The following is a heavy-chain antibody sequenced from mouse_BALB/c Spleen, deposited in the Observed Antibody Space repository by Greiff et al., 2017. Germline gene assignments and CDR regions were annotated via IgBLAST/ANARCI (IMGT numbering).Heavy chain of an antibody. CDR1: GFTFSDFY. CDR2: SRNKANDYTT. D-gene: IGHD2-14*01. CDR3: AREGEVRRYYAMDY. V-gene: IGHV7-1*02. J-gene: IGHJ4*01. Sequence: EVKLMESGGGLVQPGGSLRLSCATSGFTFSDFYMEWVRQPPGKRLEWIAASRNKANDYTTEYSASVKGRFIVSRDTSQSILYLQMNALRAEDTAIYYCAREGEVRRYYAMDYWGQGTSVTVSS.